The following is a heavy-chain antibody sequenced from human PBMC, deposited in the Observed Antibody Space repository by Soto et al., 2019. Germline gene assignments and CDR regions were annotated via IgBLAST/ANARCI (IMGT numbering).Heavy chain of an antibody. CDR1: GFTFSSYA. D-gene: IGHD3-22*01. V-gene: IGHV3-30-3*01. CDR3: AREGGYYYYYYGMDV. Sequence: QVQLVESGGGVVQPGRSLRLSCAASGFTFSSYAMHWVRQAPGKGLEWVAVISYDGSNKYYADSVKGRFTISRDNSKNTLYLQMNRLRAEDTAVYYSAREGGYYYYYYGMDVWGQGTTVTVSS. CDR2: ISYDGSNK. J-gene: IGHJ6*02.